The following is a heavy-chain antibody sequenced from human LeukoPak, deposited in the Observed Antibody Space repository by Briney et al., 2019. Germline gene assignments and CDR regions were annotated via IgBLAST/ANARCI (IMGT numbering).Heavy chain of an antibody. D-gene: IGHD6-13*01. CDR2: INQDGSEN. CDR1: GFTFSNYW. Sequence: PGGSLRLSCAASGFTFSNYWMSWVRQAPGKGLEWVANINQDGSENHYVDSVKGRFTISRDNAKNSVFVQMNGLRVEDTAVYYCVRAGGSSWSDFWGQGTLVTVSS. V-gene: IGHV3-7*01. CDR3: VRAGGSSWSDF. J-gene: IGHJ4*02.